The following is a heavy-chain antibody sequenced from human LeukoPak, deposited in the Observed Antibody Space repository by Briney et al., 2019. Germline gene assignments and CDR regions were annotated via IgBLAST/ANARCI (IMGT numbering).Heavy chain of an antibody. CDR2: ISSSSSYI. V-gene: IGHV3-21*01. J-gene: IGHJ4*02. D-gene: IGHD3-9*01. CDR1: GFTFSSYS. CDR3: ARDGADILTSHDY. Sequence: PGGSLRLSCAASGFTFSSYSMNWVRQAPGKGLEWVSSISSSSSYIYYADSVKGRFTISRDNAKNSLYLQMNSLRAEDTAINYCARDGADILTSHDYWGQGTLVTVSS.